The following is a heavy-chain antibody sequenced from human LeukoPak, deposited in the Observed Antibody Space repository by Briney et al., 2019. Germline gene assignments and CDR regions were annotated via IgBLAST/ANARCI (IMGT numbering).Heavy chain of an antibody. D-gene: IGHD4-17*01. V-gene: IGHV3-21*01. CDR3: AREFGDYESYRYGLDV. CDR2: VGSGSDSV. J-gene: IGHJ6*02. CDR1: GFTFSTYS. Sequence: PGGSLRLSCVASGFTFSTYSMNWVRQAPGKGLEWVSSVGSGSDSVYYADSVKGRFTISRDDAKNSLYLEMNNLRADDTAVYYCAREFGDYESYRYGLDVWGQGTTVTVSS.